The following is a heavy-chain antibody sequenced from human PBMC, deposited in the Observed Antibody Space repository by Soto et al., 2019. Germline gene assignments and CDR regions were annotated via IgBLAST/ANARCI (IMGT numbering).Heavy chain of an antibody. CDR3: ARSKYYFHSTAYIFDC. CDR2: IYHSGGT. V-gene: IGHV4-30-4*01. D-gene: IGHD3-22*01. CDR1: CGSISSGDY. J-gene: IGHJ4*02. Sequence: PSETLSLTCTISCGSISSGDYWRWIRHPPGKGLEWIGYIYHSGGTYYNPSLKSRVTMSVDTSQNQFSLKLSSVTAEETAVYYCARSKYYFHSTAYIFDCWGPGAMVTVSS.